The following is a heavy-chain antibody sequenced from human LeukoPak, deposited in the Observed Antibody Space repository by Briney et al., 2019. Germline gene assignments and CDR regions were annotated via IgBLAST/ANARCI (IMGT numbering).Heavy chain of an antibody. V-gene: IGHV1-46*01. J-gene: IGHJ3*02. CDR1: GYTFTSYY. Sequence: ASVKVSCKASGYTFTSYYMHWVRQAPGQGLEWVGIINPSGGSTSYAQKFQGRVTMTRDTSTSTVYMELSSLRSEDTAVYYCAREDYDSSGYYKGAFDIWGQGTMVTVSS. CDR2: INPSGGST. D-gene: IGHD3-22*01. CDR3: AREDYDSSGYYKGAFDI.